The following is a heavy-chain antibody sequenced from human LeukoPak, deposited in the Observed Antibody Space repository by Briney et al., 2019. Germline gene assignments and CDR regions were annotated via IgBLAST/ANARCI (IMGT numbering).Heavy chain of an antibody. J-gene: IGHJ4*02. V-gene: IGHV3-30-3*01. CDR1: GFTFSSYA. CDR2: ISYDGSNK. Sequence: GRSLRLSCAASGFTFSSYAMHWVRQAPGKGLEWVAVISYDGSNKYYADSVKGRFTISRDNSKNTLYLQMNSLRAEDTAVYYCAKDQSDLAYCCGDCYWTPDYWGQGTLVTVSS. D-gene: IGHD2-21*02. CDR3: AKDQSDLAYCCGDCYWTPDY.